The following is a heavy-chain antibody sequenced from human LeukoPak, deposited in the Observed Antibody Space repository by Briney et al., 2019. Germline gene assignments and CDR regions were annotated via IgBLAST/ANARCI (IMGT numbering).Heavy chain of an antibody. D-gene: IGHD4-23*01. CDR2: IYYSGST. CDR1: GGSISSYY. CDR3: ATSLAGGTYYYYMDV. Sequence: SETLSLTCTVSGGSISSYYWSWIRQPPGKGLEWIGYIYYSGSTNYNPSLKSRVTISVDTSKNQFSLKLSSATAADTAVYYCATSLAGGTYYYYMDVWGKGTTVTVSS. V-gene: IGHV4-59*08. J-gene: IGHJ6*03.